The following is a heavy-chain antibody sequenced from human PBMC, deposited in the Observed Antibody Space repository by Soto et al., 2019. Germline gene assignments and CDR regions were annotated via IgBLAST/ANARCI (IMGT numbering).Heavy chain of an antibody. CDR2: IIPIFGTA. D-gene: IGHD3-22*01. CDR3: ARGIYDSSGPFDY. CDR1: GGTFSSYA. V-gene: IGHV1-69*13. Sequence: GASVKVSCNASGGTFSSYAISWVRQAPGQGLEWMGGIIPIFGTANYAQKFQGRVTITADESTSTAYMELSSLRSEDTAVYYCARGIYDSSGPFDYWGQGTLVTVPQ. J-gene: IGHJ4*02.